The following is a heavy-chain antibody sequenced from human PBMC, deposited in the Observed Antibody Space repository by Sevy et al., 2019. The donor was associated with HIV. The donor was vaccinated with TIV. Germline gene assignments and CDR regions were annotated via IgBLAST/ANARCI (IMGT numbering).Heavy chain of an antibody. Sequence: GGSLRLSCAATGFTFGRSGMHWVRQAPGKGLEWVSFTRYAGTTKNYADSVKGRFTISRDNSKNTLYLQMNSLRADDTAVYYCAKMGSTTVTTSDAYDLWGQGTMVTVSS. CDR3: AKMGSTTVTTSDAYDL. D-gene: IGHD4-17*01. V-gene: IGHV3-30*02. CDR1: GFTFGRSG. CDR2: TRYAGTTK. J-gene: IGHJ3*01.